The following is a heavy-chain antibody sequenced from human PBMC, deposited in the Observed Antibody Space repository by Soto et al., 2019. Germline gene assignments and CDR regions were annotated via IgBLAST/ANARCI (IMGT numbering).Heavy chain of an antibody. CDR2: ISSSSSYI. CDR1: GFTFSSYS. J-gene: IGHJ6*02. V-gene: IGHV3-21*01. Sequence: GGSLRLSCAASGFTFSSYSMNWVRQAPGKGLEWVSSISSSSSYIYYADSVKGRFTISRDNAKNSLYLQMNSLRAEDTAVYYCARDLHQWELPERFYYYGMDVWGQGTTVTVSS. D-gene: IGHD1-26*01. CDR3: ARDLHQWELPERFYYYGMDV.